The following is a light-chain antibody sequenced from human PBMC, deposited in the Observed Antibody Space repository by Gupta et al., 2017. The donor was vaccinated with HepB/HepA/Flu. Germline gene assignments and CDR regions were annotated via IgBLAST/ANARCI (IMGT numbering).Light chain of an antibody. CDR3: QSYDSSLSGWV. J-gene: IGLJ3*02. Sequence: QSVLPQPPSVSGAPGQRVTISCTGSSSNIGAGYDVHWYQQLPGTPPKLLIYGNSNRPSGVPDRFSGSKSGTSASLAITGLQAEDEADYYCQSYDSSLSGWVFGGGTKLTVL. CDR1: SSNIGAGYD. CDR2: GNS. V-gene: IGLV1-40*01.